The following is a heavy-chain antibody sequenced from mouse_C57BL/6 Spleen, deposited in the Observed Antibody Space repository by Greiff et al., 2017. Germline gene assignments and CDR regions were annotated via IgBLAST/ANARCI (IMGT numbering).Heavy chain of an antibody. CDR1: GFTFSNYW. CDR3: TGGYGPWFAY. Sequence: EVQGVESGGGLVQPGGSMKLSCVASGFTFSNYWMNWVRQSPEKGLEWVAHISLKSDNYATHYAESVKGRFTISREDSKRSVYLQMNNLRAEDTGIYYCTGGYGPWFAYWGQGTLVTVSS. CDR2: ISLKSDNYAT. D-gene: IGHD1-2*01. V-gene: IGHV6-3*01. J-gene: IGHJ3*01.